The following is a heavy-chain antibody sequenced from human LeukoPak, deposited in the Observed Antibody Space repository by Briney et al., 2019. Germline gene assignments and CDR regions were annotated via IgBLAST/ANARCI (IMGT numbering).Heavy chain of an antibody. D-gene: IGHD2-21*02. J-gene: IGHJ4*02. CDR2: IYSGGST. CDR1: GFTFSTSW. V-gene: IGHV3-66*01. CDR3: ARDLFNGLLSPTTLGY. Sequence: GGSLRLSCAASGFTFSTSWMTWVRQAPGKGLEWVSVIYSGGSTYYADSVKGRFTISRDNAKKSLFLQMNILRAEDTAVYYCARDLFNGLLSPTTLGYWGQGTLVTVSS.